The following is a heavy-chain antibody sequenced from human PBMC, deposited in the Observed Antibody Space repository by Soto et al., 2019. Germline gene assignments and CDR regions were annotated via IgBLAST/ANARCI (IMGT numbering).Heavy chain of an antibody. D-gene: IGHD1-26*01. V-gene: IGHV3-23*01. CDR3: AKVPVGATGRFDY. Sequence: GGSLRLSCAGSGSTFSNYAMSWVRQAPGKGLAWVSAISGSGGSTYYADSVKGRFTISRDNSKNTLYLQMNSLRAEDTALYYCAKVPVGATGRFDYWGQETLVTVSS. CDR2: ISGSGGST. CDR1: GSTFSNYA. J-gene: IGHJ4*02.